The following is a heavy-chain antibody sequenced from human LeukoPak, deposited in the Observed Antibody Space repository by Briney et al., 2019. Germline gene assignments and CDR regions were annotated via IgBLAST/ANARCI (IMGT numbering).Heavy chain of an antibody. CDR1: GFTFSSYP. Sequence: AGGSLRLSCTASGFTFSSYPMDWVRQAPGKGLEWVAIISDDGTNKYYADSVKGRFTTSRDDSNNTVYLQMNSLRVDDTAIYFCARGKFFDIWGQGTMVTVSS. CDR3: ARGKFFDI. CDR2: ISDDGTNK. J-gene: IGHJ3*02. V-gene: IGHV3-30-3*01.